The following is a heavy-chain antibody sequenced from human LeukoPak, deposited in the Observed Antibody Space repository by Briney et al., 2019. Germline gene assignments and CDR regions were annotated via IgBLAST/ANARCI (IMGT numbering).Heavy chain of an antibody. D-gene: IGHD6-13*01. J-gene: IGHJ4*02. Sequence: ASVKVSCKASGYTFTSYDINWVRQATGQGLEWMGWINPNSGGTNYAQKFQGRVTMTRDTSISTAYMELSRLRSDDTAVYYCARGIAAAWEDFDYWGQGTLVTVSS. CDR3: ARGIAAAWEDFDY. CDR2: INPNSGGT. V-gene: IGHV1-2*02. CDR1: GYTFTSYD.